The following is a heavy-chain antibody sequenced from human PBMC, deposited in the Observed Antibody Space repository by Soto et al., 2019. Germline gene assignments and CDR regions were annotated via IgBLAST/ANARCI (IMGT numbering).Heavy chain of an antibody. J-gene: IGHJ6*03. CDR1: GFTFSSYT. CDR3: ARDRQQLSYMDV. V-gene: IGHV3-21*01. Sequence: GGSLRLSCAASGFTFSSYTMMWVRQAPGKGLEWVSSISSSSSYIYYADSMKGRFTISRDNAKNSLYLQMDSLRVEDTAVYYCARDRQQLSYMDVWGKGTTVTVSS. CDR2: ISSSSSYI. D-gene: IGHD1-1*01.